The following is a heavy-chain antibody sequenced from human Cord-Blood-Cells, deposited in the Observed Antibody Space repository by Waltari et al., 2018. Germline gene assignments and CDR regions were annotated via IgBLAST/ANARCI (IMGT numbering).Heavy chain of an antibody. CDR3: ARGPLGDYDSSGYSYFDY. CDR1: GGSFSGYY. D-gene: IGHD3-22*01. CDR2: INHSGST. Sequence: AGLLKPSETLSLTCAVYGGSFSGYYWRWIRQPPGKGLEWIGEINHSGSTNYNPSLKSRVTISVDTSKNQFSLKLSSVTAADTAVYYCARGPLGDYDSSGYSYFDYWGQGTLVTVSS. J-gene: IGHJ4*02. V-gene: IGHV4-34*01.